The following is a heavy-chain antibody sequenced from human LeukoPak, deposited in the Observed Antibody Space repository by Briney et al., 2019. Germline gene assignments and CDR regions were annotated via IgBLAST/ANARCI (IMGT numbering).Heavy chain of an antibody. CDR2: IYHSGST. Sequence: PSETLSLTCTVSGYSISSGYYWGWIRQPPGKGLEWIGSIYHSGSTYYNPSLKSRVTISVDTSKNQFSLKLSSVTAADTAVYYCARLPNQYDYVWGSYRLTAVGDIWGQGTMVTVSS. CDR3: ARLPNQYDYVWGSYRLTAVGDI. D-gene: IGHD3-16*02. V-gene: IGHV4-38-2*02. CDR1: GYSISSGYY. J-gene: IGHJ3*02.